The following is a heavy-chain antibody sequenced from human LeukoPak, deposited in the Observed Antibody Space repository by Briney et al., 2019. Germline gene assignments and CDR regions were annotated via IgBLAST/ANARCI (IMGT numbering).Heavy chain of an antibody. D-gene: IGHD3-3*01. CDR1: GGTFSSYA. V-gene: IGHV1-69*05. J-gene: IGHJ4*02. Sequence: ASVKVSCKASGGTFSSYAISWVRQAPGQGLEWMGRIIPIFGTANYAQKLQGRVTMTTDTSTSTAYMELRSLRSDDTAVYYCARGQDYYDFWSGFDYWGQGTLVTVSS. CDR2: IIPIFGTA. CDR3: ARGQDYYDFWSGFDY.